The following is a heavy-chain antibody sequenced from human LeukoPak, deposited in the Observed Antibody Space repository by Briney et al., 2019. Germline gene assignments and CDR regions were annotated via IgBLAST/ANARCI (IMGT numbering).Heavy chain of an antibody. CDR3: ATFSGNSGDP. D-gene: IGHD3-10*01. V-gene: IGHV4-59*03. CDR1: GGSISDYY. CDR2: IHYKGRT. Sequence: SETLSLTCTASGGSISDYYWSWIRQPPGKGLEWIGYIHYKGRTNYKPSLKSRVTISVDKSKNQFSLKLSSVTAADTAVFHCATFSGNSGDPWGQGALVTVSS. J-gene: IGHJ5*02.